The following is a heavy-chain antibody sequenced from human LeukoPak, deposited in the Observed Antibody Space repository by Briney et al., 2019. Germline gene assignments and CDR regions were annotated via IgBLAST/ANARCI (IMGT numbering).Heavy chain of an antibody. D-gene: IGHD2-21*02. J-gene: IGHJ1*01. Sequence: SVKVSCKASGGTFSSYAISWVRQAPGQGLEWMGGIIPIFGTANYAQKFQGRVTITAVESTSTAYMELSSLRSEDTAVYYCARALGYCGGDCYSYFQHWGQGTLVTVSS. V-gene: IGHV1-69*01. CDR1: GGTFSSYA. CDR3: ARALGYCGGDCYSYFQH. CDR2: IIPIFGTA.